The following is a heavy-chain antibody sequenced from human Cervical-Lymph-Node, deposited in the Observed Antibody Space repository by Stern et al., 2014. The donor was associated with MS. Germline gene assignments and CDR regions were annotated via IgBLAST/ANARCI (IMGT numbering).Heavy chain of an antibody. J-gene: IGHJ4*02. CDR3: ARAVGYYYGPLDY. V-gene: IGHV3-48*04. CDR2: ISSSGSTI. D-gene: IGHD3-22*01. CDR1: GFTFSSYS. Sequence: EVQLVESGGGLVQPGGSLRLSCAASGFTFSSYSMNWVRQAPGKGLEWVSYISSSGSTIYYADSVKGRFTISRDNAKNSLYLQMNSLRAEDTAVYYCARAVGYYYGPLDYWGQGTLVTVSS.